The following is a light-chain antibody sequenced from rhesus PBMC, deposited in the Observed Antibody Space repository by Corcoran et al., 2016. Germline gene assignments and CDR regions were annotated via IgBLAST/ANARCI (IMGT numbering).Light chain of an antibody. CDR3: QQYNDLLPT. J-gene: IGKJ1*01. CDR2: SAY. V-gene: IGKV3-40*03. Sequence: EIVMTQSPATLSLSPGETATLSCRASQSVGSYLAWYQQKPGQAPKLLVHSAYFRATGIPDRVSGSGSRTAFTLTISSLEPEDVGVYHCQQYNDLLPTFGQGTKVEIK. CDR1: QSVGSY.